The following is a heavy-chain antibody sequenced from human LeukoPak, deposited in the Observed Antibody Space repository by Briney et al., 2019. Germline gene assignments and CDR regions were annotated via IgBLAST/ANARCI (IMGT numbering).Heavy chain of an antibody. V-gene: IGHV1-2*02. D-gene: IGHD2-21*02. J-gene: IGHJ4*02. CDR2: INPNSGGT. CDR1: GYTFTGYY. CDR3: GRDHQAYCGGDCYSPFDY. Sequence: ASVKVSCKASGYTFTGYYMHWVRQAPGQGLEWMGWINPNSGGTNYAQKFQGRVTMTRDTSISTAYMELSSLRSDDTAVYYCGRDHQAYCGGDCYSPFDYWGQGTLVTVSS.